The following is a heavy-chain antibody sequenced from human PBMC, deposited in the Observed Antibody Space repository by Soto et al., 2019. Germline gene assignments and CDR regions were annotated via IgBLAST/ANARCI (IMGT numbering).Heavy chain of an antibody. CDR3: VRSYDF. J-gene: IGHJ4*02. Sequence: EVQLVESGGGLVQPRGSLRLSCAASGFTLSSAWMTWVRQAPGKGLEWVANIKEDGSERYYVHSVEGRFTVSRDNAKNSLYLQMDSLRAEDTAIYYCVRSYDFWGQGTQVTVSS. V-gene: IGHV3-7*05. CDR2: IKEDGSER. CDR1: GFTLSSAW.